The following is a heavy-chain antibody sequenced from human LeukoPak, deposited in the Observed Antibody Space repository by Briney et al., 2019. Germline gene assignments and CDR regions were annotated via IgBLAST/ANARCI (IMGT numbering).Heavy chain of an antibody. D-gene: IGHD1-14*01. J-gene: IGHJ3*02. CDR1: GSSITAFY. Sequence: SETLSLTCNVSGSSITAFYWSWIRQSPGKGLEWIGSFQYGGNSKYNPSLKSRVTISVDTSKNQFSLRLSSVTAADTAVYYCARGGITTDDAFDIWGQGTMVTVSS. CDR2: FQYGGNS. CDR3: ARGGITTDDAFDI. V-gene: IGHV4-59*01.